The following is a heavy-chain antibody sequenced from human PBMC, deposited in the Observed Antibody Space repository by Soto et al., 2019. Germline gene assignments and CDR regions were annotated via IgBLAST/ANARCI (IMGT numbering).Heavy chain of an antibody. Sequence: EVHLVESGGGLVQPGESLKLSCAASGFTFSVAAMHWVRQASGKGLEWVGRIRSKGNNYATAYGESVKGRFTISRDDSTNTVYLQMNSLKTEDTAVYYCSRQDPVTSVENDAFDFWGQGTMVTVSS. CDR2: IRSKGNNYAT. J-gene: IGHJ3*01. D-gene: IGHD3-10*01. V-gene: IGHV3-73*01. CDR3: SRQDPVTSVENDAFDF. CDR1: GFTFSVAA.